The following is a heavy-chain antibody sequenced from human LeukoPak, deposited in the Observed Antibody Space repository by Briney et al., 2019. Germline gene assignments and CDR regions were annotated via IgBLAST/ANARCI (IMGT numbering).Heavy chain of an antibody. CDR1: GYTFTSYD. CDR2: MNPNSGNT. D-gene: IGHD3-3*01. J-gene: IGHJ6*03. Sequence: GASVKVSCKASGYTFTSYDINWVRQATGQGLEWMGWMNPNSGNTGYAQKFQGRVTITRNTSISTAYMELSSLRSEDTAVYYCARQISWSGYYPPYYYYYYMDVWGKGTTVTVSS. V-gene: IGHV1-8*03. CDR3: ARQISWSGYYPPYYYYYYMDV.